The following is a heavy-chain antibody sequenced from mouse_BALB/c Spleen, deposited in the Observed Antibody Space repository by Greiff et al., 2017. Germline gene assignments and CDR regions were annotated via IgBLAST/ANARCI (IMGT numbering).Heavy chain of an antibody. CDR3: ARSRNYYAMDY. J-gene: IGHJ4*01. Sequence: EVKVEESGPGLVKPSQSLSLTCTVTGYSITSDYAWNWIRQFPGNKLEWMGYISYSGSTSYNPSLKSRISITRDTSKNQFFLQLNSVTTEDTATYYCARSRNYYAMDYWGQGTSVTVSS. CDR2: ISYSGST. CDR1: GYSITSDYA. V-gene: IGHV3-2*02. D-gene: IGHD2-1*01.